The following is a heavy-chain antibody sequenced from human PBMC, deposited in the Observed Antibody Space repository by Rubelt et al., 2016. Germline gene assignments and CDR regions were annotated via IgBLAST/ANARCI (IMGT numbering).Heavy chain of an antibody. CDR3: ARDVGGNSVLYYFDY. Sequence: QVQLVQSGAEVKKPGASVKVSCKASGYTFTSYGISWVRQAPGQGLEWMGWISAYNGNTNYAQKLQGRGTMAPSTATSTADMELRSLRSDDTAVYYCARDVGGNSVLYYFDYWGQGTLVTVSS. V-gene: IGHV1-18*01. D-gene: IGHD4-23*01. CDR2: ISAYNGNT. J-gene: IGHJ4*02. CDR1: GYTFTSYG.